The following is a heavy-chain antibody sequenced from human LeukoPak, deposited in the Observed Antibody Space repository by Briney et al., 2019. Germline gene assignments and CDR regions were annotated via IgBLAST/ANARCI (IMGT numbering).Heavy chain of an antibody. CDR2: ISYDGSNE. V-gene: IGHV3-30*04. CDR1: GFTFSSYV. Sequence: GGSLRLSCAAPGFTFSSYVMHWVRQAPGKGLEWGAIISYDGSNEYYADSVKGRFTIPRDNSKKTLYLQMNSLRAEDTAVYYCAKGLWGTVITGFDYWGQGTLVTVSS. D-gene: IGHD4-17*01. J-gene: IGHJ4*02. CDR3: AKGLWGTVITGFDY.